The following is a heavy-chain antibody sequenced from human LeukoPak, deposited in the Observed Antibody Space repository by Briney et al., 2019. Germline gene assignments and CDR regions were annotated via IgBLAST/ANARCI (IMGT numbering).Heavy chain of an antibody. D-gene: IGHD6-13*01. CDR3: ARVGAAADYNLDY. CDR2: ISSSSSYT. J-gene: IGHJ4*02. CDR1: GFTLSDYY. V-gene: IGHV3-11*05. Sequence: GGPLRLSCAASGFTLSDYYMSWIRQAPGKGLDWVSYISSSSSYTNYADSVKGRFTISRDNARNSLHLQMNSLRAEDTAVYYCARVGAAADYNLDYWGQGTLVTVSS.